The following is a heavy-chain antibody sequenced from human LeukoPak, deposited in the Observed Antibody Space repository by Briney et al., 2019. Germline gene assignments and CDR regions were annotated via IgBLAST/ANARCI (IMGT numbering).Heavy chain of an antibody. D-gene: IGHD3-10*01. Sequence: QSGGSLRLSCAASGFTFSSYWMSWVRQAPGKGLEWVANIKQDGSEKYYVDSVKGRFTISRDNAKNSLHLQMNSLRAEDTAVYYCARAQQKVRGVPVGYWGQGTLVTVSS. CDR2: IKQDGSEK. V-gene: IGHV3-7*01. CDR1: GFTFSSYW. J-gene: IGHJ4*02. CDR3: ARAQQKVRGVPVGY.